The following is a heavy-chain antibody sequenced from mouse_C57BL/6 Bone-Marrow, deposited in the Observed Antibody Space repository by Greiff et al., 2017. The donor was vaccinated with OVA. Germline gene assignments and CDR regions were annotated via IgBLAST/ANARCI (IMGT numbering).Heavy chain of an antibody. CDR2: INPGSGGT. CDR1: GYAFTNYL. CDR3: ARSGGFLDY. V-gene: IGHV1-54*01. Sequence: QVQLKESGAELVRPGTSVKVSCKASGYAFTNYLIEWVKQRPGQGLEWIGVINPGSGGTNYNEKFKGKATLTADKSSSTAYMQLSSLTSEDSAVYFCARSGGFLDYWGQGTTLTVSS. J-gene: IGHJ2*01.